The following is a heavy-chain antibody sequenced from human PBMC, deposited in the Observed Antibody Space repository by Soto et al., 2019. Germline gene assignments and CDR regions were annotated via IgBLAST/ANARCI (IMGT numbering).Heavy chain of an antibody. D-gene: IGHD5-12*01. J-gene: IGHJ4*02. CDR1: GFTFNNFA. V-gene: IGHV1-3*01. Sequence: SVKVSCKASGFTFNNFAMHWVRQAPGQRLEWMGWINAGNGNTKYAQKFQGRVTITRDKSTGTAYMEVNSLRFEDTAIYYCVRNSPIGSTFSGHDGIDYWGQGTLVTVSS. CDR2: INAGNGNT. CDR3: VRNSPIGSTFSGHDGIDY.